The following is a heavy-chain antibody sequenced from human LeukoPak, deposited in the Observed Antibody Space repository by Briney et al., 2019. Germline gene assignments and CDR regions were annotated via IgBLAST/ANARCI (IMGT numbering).Heavy chain of an antibody. CDR3: VMSKGAFDI. J-gene: IGHJ3*02. V-gene: IGHV1-2*02. Sequence: ASVKVSCKASGYTFTQYYMNWLRQAPGQGPEWMAWINPDSGDTNYAQKFQGRVTMTRDTSIGTAYMELRRLTSDDTAMYYCVMSKGAFDIWGQGTIVTVSS. CDR1: GYTFTQYY. CDR2: INPDSGDT.